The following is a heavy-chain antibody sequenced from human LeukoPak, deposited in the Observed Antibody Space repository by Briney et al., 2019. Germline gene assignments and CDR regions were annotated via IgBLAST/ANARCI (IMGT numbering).Heavy chain of an antibody. J-gene: IGHJ4*02. Sequence: ASVKVSCKASGYTFTGYYMHWVRQAPGQGLEWMGWINPNSGGTNYAQKFQGRVTMTRDTPISTAYMVLSRLRSDDTAVYYCARDIGELRDYWGQGTLVTVSS. CDR2: INPNSGGT. D-gene: IGHD1-26*01. CDR3: ARDIGELRDY. V-gene: IGHV1-2*02. CDR1: GYTFTGYY.